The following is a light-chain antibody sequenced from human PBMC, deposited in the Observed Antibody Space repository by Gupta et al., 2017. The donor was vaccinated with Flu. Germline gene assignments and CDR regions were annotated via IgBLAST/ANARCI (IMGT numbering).Light chain of an antibody. J-gene: IGLJ2*01. CDR2: EDD. CDR3: ASYTRTAALGL. V-gene: IGLV2-14*01. CDR1: ISDIGDDNY. Sequence: IRTSRTCAISDIGDDNYVYWYQQHPGKDPKLMIYEDDKRPSGVPGRFSGSKSDTTASLTIAGLQTEEEANYFCASYTRTAALGLFGGGTKLTVL.